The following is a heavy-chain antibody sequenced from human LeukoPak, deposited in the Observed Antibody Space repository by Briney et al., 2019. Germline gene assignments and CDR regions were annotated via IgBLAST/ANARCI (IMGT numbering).Heavy chain of an antibody. Sequence: PGGSLRLSCAASGFTFSGYWMLWVRQAPGKGLVWASRISNDGSTTNYADSVKGRFTISRDNAKNTLYLQMNSLTAEDTAVYYCARDYFDSGDYWGQGTLVTVSS. V-gene: IGHV3-74*01. J-gene: IGHJ4*02. CDR2: ISNDGSTT. D-gene: IGHD3-10*01. CDR1: GFTFSGYW. CDR3: ARDYFDSGDY.